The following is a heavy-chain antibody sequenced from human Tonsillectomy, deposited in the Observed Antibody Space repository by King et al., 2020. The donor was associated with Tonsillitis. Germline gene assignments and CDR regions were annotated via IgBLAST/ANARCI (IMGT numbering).Heavy chain of an antibody. CDR3: TARLSMVVTTNGPFDI. V-gene: IGHV1-69*01. CDR2: IIPIFGTT. J-gene: IGHJ3*02. CDR1: GDTFSSYG. Sequence: VQLVESGAEVKKPESSVKVSCKASGDTFSSYGIHWVRQAPGQGLEWMGGIIPIFGTTNYAQNFQGRVTITADESTSTAYMELNSLTSEDTAVYYCTARLSMVVTTNGPFDIWGQGTMVTVSS. D-gene: IGHD3-10*01.